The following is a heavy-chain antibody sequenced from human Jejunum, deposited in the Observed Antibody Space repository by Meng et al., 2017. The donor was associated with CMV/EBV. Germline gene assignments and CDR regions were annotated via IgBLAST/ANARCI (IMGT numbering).Heavy chain of an antibody. CDR1: FANYA. J-gene: IGHJ6*02. CDR2: ISFDGTDE. CDR3: ARGPYHSTSSPYYYGMDV. D-gene: IGHD6-6*01. Sequence: FANYAMHWVRQAPGKGLECVASISFDGTDEYYSDSVKGRFSISRDDSKNTLYLQMNSLTTEDTAIYYCARGPYHSTSSPYYYGMDVWGQGTTVTVSS. V-gene: IGHV3-30*04.